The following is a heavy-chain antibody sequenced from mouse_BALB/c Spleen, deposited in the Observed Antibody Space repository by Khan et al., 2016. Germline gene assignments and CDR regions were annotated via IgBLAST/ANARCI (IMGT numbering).Heavy chain of an antibody. J-gene: IGHJ4*01. Sequence: EVKLPESGGGLVQPGGSLKLSCAASGFDFSRYWMSWVRQAPGKGREWIGEINPDSSTINYTPSLKDKFIISRDNAKNTLYLQMSKVRSEDTALNYCASLSYYGTMDYWCQATSVTVSS. D-gene: IGHD1-1*01. CDR2: INPDSSTI. V-gene: IGHV4-1*02. CDR1: GFDFSRYW. CDR3: ASLSYYGTMDY.